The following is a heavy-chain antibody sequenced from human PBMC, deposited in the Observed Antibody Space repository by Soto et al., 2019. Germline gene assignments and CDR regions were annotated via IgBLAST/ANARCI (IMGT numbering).Heavy chain of an antibody. CDR2: IWYDGSNK. D-gene: IGHD4-17*01. CDR1: GFTFSSYG. J-gene: IGHJ6*02. Sequence: QVQLVESGGGVVQPGRSLRLSCAASGFTFSSYGMHWVRQAPGKGLEWVAVIWYDGSNKYYADSVKGRFTISRDNSKNTLYLQMNSLRAEDTAVYYCARARGDYGEFMDVWGQGTTVTVSS. V-gene: IGHV3-33*01. CDR3: ARARGDYGEFMDV.